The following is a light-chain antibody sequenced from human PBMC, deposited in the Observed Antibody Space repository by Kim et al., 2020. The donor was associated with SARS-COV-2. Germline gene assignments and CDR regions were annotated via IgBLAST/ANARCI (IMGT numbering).Light chain of an antibody. CDR2: HDS. CDR3: QAWDSSTGGV. Sequence: SPGQTACFTCSGDKLEDKYACWYQQKPGQSPVLVIYHDSKRPSGIPERFSGSNSGNTATLTISGTQAMDEADYYWQAWDSSTGGVFGGGTQLTVL. J-gene: IGLJ2*01. V-gene: IGLV3-1*01. CDR1: KLEDKY.